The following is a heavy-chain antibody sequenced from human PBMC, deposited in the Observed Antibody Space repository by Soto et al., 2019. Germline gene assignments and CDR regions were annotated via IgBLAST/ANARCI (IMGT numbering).Heavy chain of an antibody. CDR2: IYYSGST. V-gene: IGHV4-30-4*01. Sequence: PSETLSLTCTVSGGSISSGDYYWSWIRQPPGKGLEWIGYIYYSGSTYYNPSLKSRVTISVDTSKNQFSLKLSSVTAADTAVYYCARERPSHDYGDYVDYWGQGTLVTVSS. D-gene: IGHD4-17*01. J-gene: IGHJ4*02. CDR3: ARERPSHDYGDYVDY. CDR1: GGSISSGDYY.